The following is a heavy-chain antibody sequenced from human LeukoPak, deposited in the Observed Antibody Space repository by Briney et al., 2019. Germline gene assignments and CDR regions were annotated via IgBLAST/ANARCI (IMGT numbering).Heavy chain of an antibody. J-gene: IGHJ4*02. V-gene: IGHV4-31*03. CDR1: GGSLSSGGYY. Sequence: SETLSLTCTVSGGSLSSGGYYWSWIRQHPGKGLEWIGYIYYSGSTYYNPSLKSRVTISVDTSKNQFSLKLSSVTAADTAVYYCARSLADGDSYYFDYWGQGTLATVSS. D-gene: IGHD4-17*01. CDR3: ARSLADGDSYYFDY. CDR2: IYYSGST.